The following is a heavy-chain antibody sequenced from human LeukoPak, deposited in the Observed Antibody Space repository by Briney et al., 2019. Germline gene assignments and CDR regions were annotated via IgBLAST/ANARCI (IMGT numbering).Heavy chain of an antibody. V-gene: IGHV3-23*01. J-gene: IGHJ4*02. CDR1: GFTFSTYG. CDR2: ISGSGGST. Sequence: PGGSLRLSCAASGFTFSTYGMHWVRQAPGKGLEWVSVISGSGGSTYYADSVKGRFTISRDNSKNTLYLQMNSLRAEDTAVYYCAKDGSSSWYYYFDYWGQGTLVTFPS. D-gene: IGHD6-13*01. CDR3: AKDGSSSWYYYFDY.